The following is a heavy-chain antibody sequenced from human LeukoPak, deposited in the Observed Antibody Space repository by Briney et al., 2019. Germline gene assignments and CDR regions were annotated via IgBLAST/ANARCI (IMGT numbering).Heavy chain of an antibody. D-gene: IGHD3-22*01. J-gene: IGHJ4*02. V-gene: IGHV1-18*01. CDR2: ISAYNGNT. CDR1: GGTFSSYA. CDR3: ARGFPPRIYYDSSGYYSYYFDY. Sequence: GASVKVSCKASGGTFSSYAISWVRQAPGQGLEWMGWISAYNGNTKYAQKLQGRVTMTTDTSTSTAYMELRSLRSDDTAVYYCARGFPPRIYYDSSGYYSYYFDYWGQGTLVTVSS.